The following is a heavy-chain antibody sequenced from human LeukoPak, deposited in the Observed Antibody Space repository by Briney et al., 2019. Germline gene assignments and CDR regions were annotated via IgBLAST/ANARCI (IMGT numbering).Heavy chain of an antibody. CDR1: GYTFTSYG. D-gene: IGHD2-15*01. J-gene: IGHJ4*02. CDR2: ISTYNGNT. Sequence: ASVKVSCKASGYTFTSYGISWVRQAPGQGPEWMGWISTYNGNTNYAQKFQGRVTMTTDTSTSTAYMELRSLRSDDTAVYYCARGACSAGTCYLDYWGQGTLVTVSS. V-gene: IGHV1-18*01. CDR3: ARGACSAGTCYLDY.